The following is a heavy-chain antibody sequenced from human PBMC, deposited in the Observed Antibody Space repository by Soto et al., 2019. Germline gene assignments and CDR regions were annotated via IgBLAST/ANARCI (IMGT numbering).Heavy chain of an antibody. V-gene: IGHV3-23*01. Sequence: PGGSLRLSCAASGFTFSSYAMSWVRQAPGKGLEWVSAISGSGGSTYYADSVKGRFTISRDNSKNTLYLQMNSLRAEDTAVYYCAKDRPYYDFWSGYGPDAFDIWGQGTMVTVSS. CDR2: ISGSGGST. J-gene: IGHJ3*02. CDR3: AKDRPYYDFWSGYGPDAFDI. CDR1: GFTFSSYA. D-gene: IGHD3-3*01.